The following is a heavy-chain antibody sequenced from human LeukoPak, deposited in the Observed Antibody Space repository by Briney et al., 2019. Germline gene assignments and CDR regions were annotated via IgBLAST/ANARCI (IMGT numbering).Heavy chain of an antibody. D-gene: IGHD5-12*01. Sequence: PSETLSLTCTVSGGSISSSSYYWGWIRQPPGKGLEWIGYIYYSGSTNYNPSLKSRVTISVDTSKNQFSLELSSVTAADTAVYYCALSGDSGYDPVTFDYWGQGTLVTVSS. CDR2: IYYSGST. CDR1: GGSISSSSYY. J-gene: IGHJ4*02. CDR3: ALSGDSGYDPVTFDY. V-gene: IGHV4-61*05.